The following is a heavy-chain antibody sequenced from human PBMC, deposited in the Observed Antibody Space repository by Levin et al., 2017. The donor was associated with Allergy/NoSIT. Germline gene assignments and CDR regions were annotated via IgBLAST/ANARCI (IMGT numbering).Heavy chain of an antibody. V-gene: IGHV3-21*01. J-gene: IGHJ4*02. CDR3: AGGSVGSGSYYQDVDY. Sequence: GGSLRLSCAASGFTFSSYSMNWVRQAPGKGLEWVSYMSSSNSYIYYADSVKGRFTISRDNAKNSLYLQMNSLRAEDTAVYYCAGGSVGSGSYYQDVDYWGQGTLVTVSS. CDR2: MSSSNSYI. CDR1: GFTFSSYS. D-gene: IGHD3-10*01.